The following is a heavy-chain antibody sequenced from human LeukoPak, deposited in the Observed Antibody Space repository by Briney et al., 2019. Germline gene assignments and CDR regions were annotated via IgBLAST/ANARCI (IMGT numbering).Heavy chain of an antibody. CDR3: ARGVGYHDILTGYFFDP. V-gene: IGHV3-74*01. J-gene: IGHJ5*02. D-gene: IGHD3-9*01. Sequence: GGSLRPSCAASGFTFSSYWMHWVRQAPGKGLVWVSRINSDGSSTSYADSVKGRFTISRDNAKNTLYLQMNSLRAEDTAVYYCARGVGYHDILTGYFFDPWGQGTLVTVSS. CDR1: GFTFSSYW. CDR2: INSDGSST.